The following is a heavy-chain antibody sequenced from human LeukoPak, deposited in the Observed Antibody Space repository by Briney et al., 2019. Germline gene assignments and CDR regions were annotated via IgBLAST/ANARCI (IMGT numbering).Heavy chain of an antibody. CDR1: GGSISCYY. D-gene: IGHD1-26*01. J-gene: IGHJ4*02. Sequence: PSETLSLTCTVSGGSISCYYWSWIRQPPGKGLEWIGYVYYSGSTNYNPSLKSRVTISVDTSKNQFSLKLTSVTAADTAVYYCARGDSGSFSQFDCWGQGTLVTVSS. V-gene: IGHV4-59*01. CDR2: VYYSGST. CDR3: ARGDSGSFSQFDC.